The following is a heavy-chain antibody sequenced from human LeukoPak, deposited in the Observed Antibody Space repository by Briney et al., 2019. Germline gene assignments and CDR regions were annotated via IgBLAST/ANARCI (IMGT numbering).Heavy chain of an antibody. J-gene: IGHJ4*02. D-gene: IGHD5-12*01. CDR2: ISGSGGRT. V-gene: IGHV3-23*01. CDR3: AKEGPSGYEGDY. CDR1: GSTFSSLA. Sequence: GASLTLSCPVSGSTFSSLAMSWVRQAPGNWLEWVSAISGSGGRTYYADSVKGRFTISRDNSKNTLYLQMTSLRAEDTAVYYCAKEGPSGYEGDYWGQGTLVTVSS.